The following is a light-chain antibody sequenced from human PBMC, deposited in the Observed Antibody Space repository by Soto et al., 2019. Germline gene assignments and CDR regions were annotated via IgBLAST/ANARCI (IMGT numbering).Light chain of an antibody. CDR3: SSDATCSHLV. CDR2: EVS. Sequence: SALAQPASVSGSPGQSITISCTGTSSDVGRYNYVAWYQQHPGKAPKVLIFEVSNRPSGVSSRFSGSKSGNTASLNISGLQAVDEADYYCSSDATCSHLVCGTELNVTVL. CDR1: SSDVGRYNY. J-gene: IGLJ1*01. V-gene: IGLV2-14*01.